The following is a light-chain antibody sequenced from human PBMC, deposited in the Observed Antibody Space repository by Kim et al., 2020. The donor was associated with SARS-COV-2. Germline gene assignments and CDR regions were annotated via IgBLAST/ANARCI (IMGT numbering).Light chain of an antibody. Sequence: ACVGDRVTITCRESQGISNYLAWYQQKPGKVPKLLIYAASTLQSGVPSRFSGSGSGTDFTLTISSLQPEDVATYYCQKYNSAPRTFGQGTKVDIK. CDR1: QGISNY. V-gene: IGKV1-27*01. CDR3: QKYNSAPRT. J-gene: IGKJ1*01. CDR2: AAS.